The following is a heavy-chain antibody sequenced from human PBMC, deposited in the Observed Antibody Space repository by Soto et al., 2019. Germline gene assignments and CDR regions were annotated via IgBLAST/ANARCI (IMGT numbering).Heavy chain of an antibody. D-gene: IGHD3-10*02. Sequence: KGLEWGSAISGRGGSTYYADSVEGRFTISRDNPKNTLYLQMTSLRAEDTAVYFFFKAEDGIRDVRSVSAFLLNRSSDL. CDR3: FKAEDGIRDVRSVSAFLLNRSSDL. CDR2: ISGRGGST. V-gene: IGHV3-23*01. J-gene: IGHJ2*01.